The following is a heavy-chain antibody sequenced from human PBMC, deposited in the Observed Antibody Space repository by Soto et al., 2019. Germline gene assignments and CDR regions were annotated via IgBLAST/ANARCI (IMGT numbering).Heavy chain of an antibody. J-gene: IGHJ6*02. V-gene: IGHV4-30-4*01. CDR1: GGSISSGDYY. D-gene: IGHD1-20*01. Sequence: SSETLSLTCTVSGGSISSGDYYWSWIRQPPGKGLEWIGYIYYSGSTYYNPSLKSRVTISVDTSKNQFSLKLSSVTAADTAVYYCGITGTYYYYYGMDVWAQGTTVTVSS. CDR2: IYYSGST. CDR3: GITGTYYYYYGMDV.